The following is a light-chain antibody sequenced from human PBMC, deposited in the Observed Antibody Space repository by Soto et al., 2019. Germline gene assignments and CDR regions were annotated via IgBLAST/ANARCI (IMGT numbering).Light chain of an antibody. J-gene: IGKJ4*01. CDR1: QSISSY. CDR3: QQSYSTPVT. Sequence: DIQMTQSPSSLSASVGDRVTITCRASQSISSYLNWYQQKPGKVPKLLIYAASSLQSGVPSRFSGSGSGTDFTLTISSLQPEDFATYYCQQSYSTPVTFGGGTKVDIK. CDR2: AAS. V-gene: IGKV1-39*01.